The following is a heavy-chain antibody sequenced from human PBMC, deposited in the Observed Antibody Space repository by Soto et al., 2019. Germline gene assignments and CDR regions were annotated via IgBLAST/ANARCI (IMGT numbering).Heavy chain of an antibody. CDR2: IYYSGST. V-gene: IGHV4-30-4*01. CDR3: ARVLRFLEWPAVPYGMDV. Sequence: SETLSLTCTVSGGSISSGDYYGSWIRQPPGKGLEWIGYIYYSGSTYYNPSLKSRVTVSVDTSKNQFSLKLSSVTAADTAVYYCARVLRFLEWPAVPYGMDVWGQGTTVTVSS. J-gene: IGHJ6*02. CDR1: GGSISSGDYY. D-gene: IGHD3-3*01.